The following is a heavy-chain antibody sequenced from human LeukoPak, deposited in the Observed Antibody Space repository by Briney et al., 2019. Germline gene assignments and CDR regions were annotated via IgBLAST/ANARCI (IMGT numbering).Heavy chain of an antibody. V-gene: IGHV3-23*01. CDR1: GFTFSSYA. D-gene: IGHD5-12*01. Sequence: GGSLRLSCAASGFTFSSYAMSWVRQAPGKGLEWVSSISNSGGRTFYTDSVKGRFTISRDNSKITLYLQMSSLRAEDTAVYYCAKSYNGYESKPDYWGQGTLVTVSS. CDR2: ISNSGGRT. J-gene: IGHJ4*02. CDR3: AKSYNGYESKPDY.